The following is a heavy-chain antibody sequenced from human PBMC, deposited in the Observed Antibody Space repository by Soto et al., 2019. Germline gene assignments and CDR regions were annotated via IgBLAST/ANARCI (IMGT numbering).Heavy chain of an antibody. J-gene: IGHJ4*02. CDR1: GYTFTSYG. D-gene: IGHD3-10*01. CDR2: ISAYNGNT. CDR3: ARVYRLTMVRGELSEY. Sequence: QVQLVQSGAEVKKPGASVKVSCKASGYTFTSYGISWVRQAPGQGLEWMGWISAYNGNTNYARKLQGRVTMTTDTSTSTAYMELRSLRSDDTAVYYCARVYRLTMVRGELSEYWGQGTLVTVSS. V-gene: IGHV1-18*01.